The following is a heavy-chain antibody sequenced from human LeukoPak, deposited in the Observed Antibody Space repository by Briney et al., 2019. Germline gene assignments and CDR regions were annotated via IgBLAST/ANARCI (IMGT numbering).Heavy chain of an antibody. J-gene: IGHJ5*02. D-gene: IGHD4-17*01. CDR1: GGSFSGYY. V-gene: IGHV4-34*01. CDR2: INHSGST. Sequence: SETLSLTCAVYGGSFSGYYWSWIRQPPGKGLEWIGEINHSGSTYYNPSLKSRVTISVDTSKNQFSLKLSSVTAADTAVYYCARTYGDYGSWFDPWGQGTLVTVSS. CDR3: ARTYGDYGSWFDP.